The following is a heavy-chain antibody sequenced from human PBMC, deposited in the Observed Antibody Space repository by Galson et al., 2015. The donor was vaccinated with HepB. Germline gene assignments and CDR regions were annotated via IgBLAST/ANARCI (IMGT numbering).Heavy chain of an antibody. CDR2: IAPDGSEM. D-gene: IGHD4-23*01. CDR3: ARVLTHWYCDL. V-gene: IGHV3-7*01. Sequence: SLRLSCAASGFSFGTSWMTWFRRAPGKGLEWVANIAPDGSEMFHVHSVKGRFTISRDNARNSLYLQMHSLRADDTAEYYCARVLTHWYCDLWGRGTLVTVSP. CDR1: GFSFGTSW. J-gene: IGHJ2*01.